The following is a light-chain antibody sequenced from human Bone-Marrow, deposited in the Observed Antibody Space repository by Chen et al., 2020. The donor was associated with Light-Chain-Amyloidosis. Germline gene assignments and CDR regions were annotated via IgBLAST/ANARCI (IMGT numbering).Light chain of an antibody. Sequence: SYVLTQPSSVSVAPGQTATIACGGNNIGSKSVPWYQQTPGQAPLLVVYDDSDRPSGIPARWSGSNSGNTATLTISRVEAGDEADYYCPVWDRSSDRPVFGGGTKLTVL. J-gene: IGLJ3*02. CDR3: PVWDRSSDRPV. CDR2: DDS. CDR1: NIGSKS. V-gene: IGLV3-21*02.